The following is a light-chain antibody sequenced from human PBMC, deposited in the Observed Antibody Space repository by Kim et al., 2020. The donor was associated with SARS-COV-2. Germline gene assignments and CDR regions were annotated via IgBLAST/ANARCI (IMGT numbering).Light chain of an antibody. CDR3: QSYDVSTEV. J-gene: IGLJ3*02. Sequence: GKTGTGSCTRSSGSIASKYVQWYQQRPGSAPTTVIYENNQRPSGVPDRFSGSIDTSSNSASLTISGLETEDAADYYCQSYDVSTEVFGGGTKLTVL. CDR2: ENN. CDR1: SGSIASKY. V-gene: IGLV6-57*03.